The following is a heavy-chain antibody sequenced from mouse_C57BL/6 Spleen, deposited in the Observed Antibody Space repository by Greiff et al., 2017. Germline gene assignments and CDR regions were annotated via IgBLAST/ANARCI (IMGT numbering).Heavy chain of an antibody. CDR2: ISSGSSTI. Sequence: EVKLQESGGGLVKPGGSLKLSCAASGFTFSDYGMHWVRQAPEKGLEWVAYISSGSSTIYYADTVKGRFTISRDNAKNTLFLQMTSLRSEDTAMYYCARNWETWYFAVWGTGTTVTVSS. CDR3: ARNWETWYFAV. V-gene: IGHV5-17*01. J-gene: IGHJ1*03. CDR1: GFTFSDYG. D-gene: IGHD4-1*01.